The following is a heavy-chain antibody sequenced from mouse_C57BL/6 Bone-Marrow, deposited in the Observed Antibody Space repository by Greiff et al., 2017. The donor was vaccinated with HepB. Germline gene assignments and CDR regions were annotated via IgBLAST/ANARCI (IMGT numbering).Heavy chain of an antibody. CDR1: GFTFSSYA. V-gene: IGHV5-4*01. J-gene: IGHJ2*01. Sequence: EVKLVGSGGGLVKPGGSLKLSCAASGFTFSSYAMSWVRQTPEKRLEWVATISDGGSYTYYPDNVKGRFTISRDNAKNNLYLQMSHLKSEDTAMYYCARERGNFLDYWGQGTTLTVSS. CDR2: ISDGGSYT. CDR3: ARERGNFLDY. D-gene: IGHD2-1*01.